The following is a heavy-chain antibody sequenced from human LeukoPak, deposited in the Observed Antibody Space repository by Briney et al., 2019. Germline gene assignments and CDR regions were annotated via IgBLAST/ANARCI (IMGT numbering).Heavy chain of an antibody. CDR3: AKTTTGYSSGRYPAWPIDY. Sequence: GGSLRLSCAPSGFTFSSYAMSWVRQAPGKGLEWVSGIFGSGGSAHYADSVKGRFTISRDNSKNTVYLQMDSLRAEDTATYYCAKTTTGYSSGRYPAWPIDYWGQGTLVTVSS. CDR1: GFTFSSYA. V-gene: IGHV3-23*01. D-gene: IGHD2-15*01. J-gene: IGHJ4*02. CDR2: IFGSGGSA.